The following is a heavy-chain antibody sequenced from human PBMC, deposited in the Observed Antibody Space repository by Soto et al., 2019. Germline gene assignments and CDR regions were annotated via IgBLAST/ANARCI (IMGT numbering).Heavy chain of an antibody. J-gene: IGHJ4*02. D-gene: IGHD6-6*01. CDR1: GYTFTTYD. V-gene: IGHV1-8*01. Sequence: QVQLVQSGAEVREPGASVKVSCKASGYTFTTYDINWVRQATGQGLEWMGWMKPSSGDTGYGQKFQGRVALNRDTSTSTAYMELSGLKSEDTAVYYCVALARWGQGTLVTVSS. CDR3: VALAR. CDR2: MKPSSGDT.